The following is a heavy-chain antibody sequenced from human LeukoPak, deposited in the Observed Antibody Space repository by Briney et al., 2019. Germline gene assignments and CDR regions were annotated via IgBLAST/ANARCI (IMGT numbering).Heavy chain of an antibody. CDR3: ARGDFWSGAPTD. Sequence: ETLSLTCAVSDYSITSDYYWSWIRQPPGTGLEWIGYIYYTGRADYNPSLKSRVSMSVDTSKNQFSLRVNSMTAADTAVYYCARGDFWSGAPTDWGQGTLVTVSS. J-gene: IGHJ4*02. CDR1: DYSITSDYY. CDR2: IYYTGRA. V-gene: IGHV4-61*01. D-gene: IGHD3-3*01.